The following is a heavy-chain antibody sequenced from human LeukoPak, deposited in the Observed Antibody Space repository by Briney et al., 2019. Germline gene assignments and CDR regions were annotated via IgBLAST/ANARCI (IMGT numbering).Heavy chain of an antibody. V-gene: IGHV4-39*01. D-gene: IGHD4-17*01. CDR2: SYYSGST. Sequence: PSETLSLTCTVSSGSISSSSYYWGWLRQPPGKGLEWSASSYYSGSTYYNPSLKSRVTISVDTSKNQFSLKLSSVTAADTAVYFCARLVTINTVTTARYWYFDLWGRGTLVTVSS. CDR1: SGSISSSSYY. J-gene: IGHJ2*01. CDR3: ARLVTINTVTTARYWYFDL.